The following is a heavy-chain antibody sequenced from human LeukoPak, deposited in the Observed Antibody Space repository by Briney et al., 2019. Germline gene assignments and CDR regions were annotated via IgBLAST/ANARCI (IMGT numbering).Heavy chain of an antibody. D-gene: IGHD6-13*01. J-gene: IGHJ4*02. CDR3: ARIIAAAADYDY. V-gene: IGHV4-38-2*02. Sequence: SETLSLTCTVSGYSISSGYYWGWIRQPPGKGLEWIGSIYHSGSTYYNPSLKSRVTISVDTSKNQFSLKLSSVTAADTAVYYCARIIAAAADYDYWGQGTLVTVSS. CDR2: IYHSGST. CDR1: GYSISSGYY.